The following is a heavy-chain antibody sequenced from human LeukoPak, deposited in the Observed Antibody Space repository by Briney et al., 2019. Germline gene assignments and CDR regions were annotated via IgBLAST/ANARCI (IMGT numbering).Heavy chain of an antibody. J-gene: IGHJ4*02. Sequence: GTSVKVSCKASGFTFTSSAMQWVLQARGQRLEWIGWIVVGSGNTNYAQKFQERVTITRDMSTSTAYMELSSLRSEDTAVYYCAAGTSSGSSPYFDYWGQGTLVTVSS. CDR3: AAGTSSGSSPYFDY. V-gene: IGHV1-58*02. CDR2: IVVGSGNT. CDR1: GFTFTSSA. D-gene: IGHD3-22*01.